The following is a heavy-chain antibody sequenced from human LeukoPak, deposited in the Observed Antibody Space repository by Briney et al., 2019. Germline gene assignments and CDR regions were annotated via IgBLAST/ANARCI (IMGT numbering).Heavy chain of an antibody. CDR3: ARDGGSFVFYYYYYREV. J-gene: IGHJ6*03. V-gene: IGHV1-69*13. Sequence: SVKVSCKASGGTFSSYAISWVRQAPGQGLEWMGGIIPIFGTANYAQKFQGRVTITADESTSTAYMELSRLRSEDTAVYYGARDGGSFVFYYYYYREVGAKGPTVPVSS. D-gene: IGHD3-16*01. CDR1: GGTFSSYA. CDR2: IIPIFGTA.